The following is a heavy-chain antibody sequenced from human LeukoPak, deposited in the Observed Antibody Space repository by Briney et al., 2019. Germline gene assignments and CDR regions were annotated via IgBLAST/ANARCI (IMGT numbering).Heavy chain of an antibody. V-gene: IGHV4-4*02. Sequence: SETLSLTCGVSGGSVSSTNWWSWVRQPPGQGLERIGEISLAGRTNYNPSLNGRVTMSLDESSNQLSLNLTSVTAADTAIYYCSRESGAFCPFGYWGQGTLVIVPS. J-gene: IGHJ4*02. CDR1: GGSVSSTNW. CDR3: SRESGAFCPFGY. D-gene: IGHD1-26*01. CDR2: ISLAGRT.